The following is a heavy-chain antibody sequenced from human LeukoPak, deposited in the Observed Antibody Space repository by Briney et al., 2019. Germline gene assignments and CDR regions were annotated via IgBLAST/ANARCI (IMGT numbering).Heavy chain of an antibody. J-gene: IGHJ4*02. D-gene: IGHD5-24*01. Sequence: KPSETLSLTCTVSGGSISSYYWSWIRQPPGKGLEWIGYIYYSGSTNYNPSLKSRVTISVDTSKNQFSLKPSSVTAADTAVYYCARVGNGYNGYYFDYWGQGTLVTVSS. V-gene: IGHV4-59*01. CDR3: ARVGNGYNGYYFDY. CDR2: IYYSGST. CDR1: GGSISSYY.